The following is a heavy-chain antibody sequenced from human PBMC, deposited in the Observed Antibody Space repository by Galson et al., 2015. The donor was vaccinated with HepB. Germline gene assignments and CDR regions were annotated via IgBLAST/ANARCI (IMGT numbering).Heavy chain of an antibody. Sequence: QSGAEVKKPGESLRISCKGSGYSFTSYWISWVRQMPGKGLEWMGRIDPSDSYTNYSPSFQGHVTISADKSISTAYLQWSSLKASDTAMYYCARRGYCSSTSCYTGTFGWFDPWGQGTLVTVSS. CDR1: GYSFTSYW. CDR2: IDPSDSYT. D-gene: IGHD2-2*02. J-gene: IGHJ5*02. CDR3: ARRGYCSSTSCYTGTFGWFDP. V-gene: IGHV5-10-1*01.